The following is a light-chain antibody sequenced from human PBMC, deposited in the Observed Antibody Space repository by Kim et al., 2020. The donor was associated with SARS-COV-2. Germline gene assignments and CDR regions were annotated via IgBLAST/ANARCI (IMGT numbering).Light chain of an antibody. CDR1: QSINTW. V-gene: IGKV1-5*01. CDR2: DAS. CDR3: QQYNFYAYT. Sequence: SASSGDRVTVTCRASQSINTWLAWYQQKPGKAPKLLIYDASSLQSGVPSRFSGSGSGTEFTLTISNLQADDFASYYCQQYNFYAYTFGQGTKVEI. J-gene: IGKJ2*01.